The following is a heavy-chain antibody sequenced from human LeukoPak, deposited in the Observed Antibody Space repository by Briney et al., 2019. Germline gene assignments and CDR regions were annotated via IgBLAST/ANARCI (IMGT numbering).Heavy chain of an antibody. J-gene: IGHJ5*02. Sequence: SQTLSLTCTVSGGSVSNGTYYWSWIRQHPGMGLECLGYIYYTGSTYYNPSLKSRVTMSVDTSKNQFSLKLSSMTAADTAVYYCARLEQTTWFDPWGQGTLVTVSS. CDR3: ARLEQTTWFDP. V-gene: IGHV4-31*03. CDR2: IYYTGST. CDR1: GGSVSNGTYY. D-gene: IGHD1/OR15-1a*01.